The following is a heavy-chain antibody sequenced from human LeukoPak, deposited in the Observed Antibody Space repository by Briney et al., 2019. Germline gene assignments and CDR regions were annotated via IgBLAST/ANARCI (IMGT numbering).Heavy chain of an antibody. Sequence: PGGSLRLSCAASGFTFDDYAMHWARQASGKGLEWVSGITWNTGSIDYADSVKGRFTISRDNAKNSLYLQMNSLRAEDTALYYCAKDIRGYYYYGMDVWGQGTTVTVSS. D-gene: IGHD3-10*01. CDR1: GFTFDDYA. V-gene: IGHV3-9*01. CDR3: AKDIRGYYYYGMDV. CDR2: ITWNTGSI. J-gene: IGHJ6*02.